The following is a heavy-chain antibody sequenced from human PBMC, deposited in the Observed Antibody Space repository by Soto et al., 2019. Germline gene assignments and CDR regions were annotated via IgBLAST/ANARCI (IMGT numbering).Heavy chain of an antibody. CDR3: ASQLPILDVLHAFDI. D-gene: IGHD3-3*01. Sequence: VASVKVSCKASGYTLPYPYLPWGRQAPGQALEWMGWITPFNGNTNYAQKFQDRVTITRDRSMSTAYMELSSLRSEDTAMYYCASQLPILDVLHAFDIWGQGTMVTVSS. J-gene: IGHJ3*02. CDR1: GYTLPYPY. CDR2: ITPFNGNT. V-gene: IGHV1-45*02.